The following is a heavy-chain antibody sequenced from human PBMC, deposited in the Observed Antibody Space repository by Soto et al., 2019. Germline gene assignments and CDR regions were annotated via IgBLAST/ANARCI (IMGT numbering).Heavy chain of an antibody. V-gene: IGHV1-69*12. CDR1: GGTFSSYA. J-gene: IGHJ5*02. CDR2: IIPIFGTA. Sequence: QVQLVQSGAEVKKPGSSVKVSCKASGGTFSSYAISWVRQAPGQGLEWMGGIIPIFGTANYAQQFQGRVTITADESTSKAYMEVSSRRSEDTAVYHWASTVDRDKWIPPSIECNWFDPRGQGTLVTVSS. CDR3: ASTVDRDKWIPPSIECNWFDP. D-gene: IGHD5-18*01.